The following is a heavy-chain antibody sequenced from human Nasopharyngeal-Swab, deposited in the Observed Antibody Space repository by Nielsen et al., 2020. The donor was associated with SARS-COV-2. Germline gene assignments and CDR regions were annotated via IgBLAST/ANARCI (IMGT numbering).Heavy chain of an antibody. CDR1: GLTVSSTY. J-gene: IGHJ4*02. V-gene: IGHV3-53*01. Sequence: GGSLRLSCAVSGLTVSSTYMSWVRQAPGKGLEWVSVTEIGGTTHYADSVKGRFSISRDSSTNTLYLQMNNVRAEDTAVYYCAREDGVNTNDYWGQGTLVTVSS. CDR3: AREDGVNTNDY. D-gene: IGHD5-24*01. CDR2: TEIGGTT.